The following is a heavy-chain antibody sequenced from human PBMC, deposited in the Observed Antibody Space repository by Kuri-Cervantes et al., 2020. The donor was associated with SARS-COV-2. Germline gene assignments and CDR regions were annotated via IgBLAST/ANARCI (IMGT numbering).Heavy chain of an antibody. CDR2: ISYDGSNK. J-gene: IGHJ4*02. CDR3: AKAAYYDYVPDY. Sequence: GESLKISCAASGFTFSRYAMHWVRQAPGKGLEWVAVISYDGSNKDYTASVKGRFTISRDNSKNTLYLQMNSLRAEDTAVYYCAKAAYYDYVPDYWGQGTLVTVSS. V-gene: IGHV3-30-3*01. D-gene: IGHD3-16*01. CDR1: GFTFSRYA.